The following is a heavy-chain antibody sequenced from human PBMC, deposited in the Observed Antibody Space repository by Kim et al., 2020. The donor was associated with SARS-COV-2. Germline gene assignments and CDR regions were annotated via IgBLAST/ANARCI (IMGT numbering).Heavy chain of an antibody. CDR3: ARRQTGTGWFDP. Sequence: YSPSFQGQVTISADKSISTAYLQWSSLKASDTAMYYCARRQTGTGWFDPWGQGTLVTVSS. J-gene: IGHJ5*02. V-gene: IGHV5-51*01. D-gene: IGHD1-1*01.